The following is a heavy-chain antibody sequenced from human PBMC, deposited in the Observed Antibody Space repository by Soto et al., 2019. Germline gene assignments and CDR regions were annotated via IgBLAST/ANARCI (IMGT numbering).Heavy chain of an antibody. CDR1: GFTFSSYS. V-gene: IGHV3-21*01. Sequence: EVQLVESGGGLVKPGGSLRLSCAASGFTFSSYSMNWVRQAPGKGLEWVSSISSSSSYIYYADSVKGRFTISRDNAKNSLYLQMNSLRAEDTAVYYCARDLSRQGYHYYYYGMDVWGQGTTVTVSS. D-gene: IGHD6-13*01. J-gene: IGHJ6*02. CDR3: ARDLSRQGYHYYYYGMDV. CDR2: ISSSSSYI.